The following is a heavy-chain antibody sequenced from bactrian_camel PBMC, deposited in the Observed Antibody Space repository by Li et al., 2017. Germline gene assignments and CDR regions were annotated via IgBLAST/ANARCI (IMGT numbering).Heavy chain of an antibody. CDR1: RYPSPSYC. V-gene: IGHV3S55*01. D-gene: IGHD5*01. J-gene: IGHJ4*01. CDR3: AADVYCDGGLARAEFNY. Sequence: HVQLVESGGGSVQAGGSLTLSCVASRYPSPSYCMAWFRQAPGKKREGVAAIDIDGSTTVADFVKGRFIISKDNARKTLYLQMNSLKVEDTAMYYCAADVYCDGGLARAEFNYWGQGTQVTVS. CDR2: IDIDGST.